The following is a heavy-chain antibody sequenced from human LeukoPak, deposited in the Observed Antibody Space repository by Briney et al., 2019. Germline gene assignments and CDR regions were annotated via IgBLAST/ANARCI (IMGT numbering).Heavy chain of an antibody. J-gene: IGHJ6*03. D-gene: IGHD3-22*01. CDR1: GFTFSSYS. V-gene: IGHV3-48*04. CDR2: ISSSSSTI. CDR3: ASLDSSGYYSYYYYYYMDV. Sequence: GGSLRLSCAASGFTFSSYSMNWVRQAPGKGREWVSYISSSSSTIYYADSVKGRFTISRDNAKNSLYLQMNSLRAEDTAVYYCASLDSSGYYSYYYYYYMDVWGKGTTVTVSS.